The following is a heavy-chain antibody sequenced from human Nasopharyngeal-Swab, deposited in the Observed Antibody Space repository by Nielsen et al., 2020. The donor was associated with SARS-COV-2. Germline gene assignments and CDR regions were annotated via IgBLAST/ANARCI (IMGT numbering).Heavy chain of an antibody. CDR3: AKVGRGIGYSSGWYGAYDV. CDR2: TSWNGGSV. D-gene: IGHD6-19*01. CDR1: GFRFGGFA. J-gene: IGHJ3*01. V-gene: IGHV3-9*01. Sequence: SLKISCEASGFRFGGFAMHWVRQAPGKGLEWVSGTSWNGGSVGYADSVEGRFTISRDNAKNSLYLQMNSLRTEDTAFYFCAKVGRGIGYSSGWYGAYDVWGQGTKVTVSS.